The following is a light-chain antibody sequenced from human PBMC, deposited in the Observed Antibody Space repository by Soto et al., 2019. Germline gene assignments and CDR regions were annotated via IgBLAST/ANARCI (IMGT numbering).Light chain of an antibody. V-gene: IGKV1-27*01. CDR3: QKYTNVPA. J-gene: IGKJ4*01. CDR1: QGISNY. Sequence: DIQMTQSTSSLSASVGDRVTITCRASQGISNYLAWYQQIPGKVPKLLISAASTLQSGVPSRFSGSGSGTDFTITISSLQPEDVATYYCQKYTNVPAFGGGTKVEIK. CDR2: AAS.